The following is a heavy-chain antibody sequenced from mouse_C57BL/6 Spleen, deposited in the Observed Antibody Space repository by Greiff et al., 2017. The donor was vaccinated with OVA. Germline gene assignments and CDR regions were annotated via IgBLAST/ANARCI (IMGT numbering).Heavy chain of an antibody. CDR2: ISYSGST. CDR3: AREGDGYWYFDV. D-gene: IGHD1-1*01. J-gene: IGHJ1*03. CDR1: GYSITSGYD. Sequence: EVMLVESGPGMVKPSQSLSLTCTVTGYSITSGYDWHWIRHFPGNKLEWMGYISYSGSTNYNPSLKSRISITHDTSKNHFFLKLNSVTTEDTATYYCAREGDGYWYFDVWGTGTTVTVSS. V-gene: IGHV3-1*01.